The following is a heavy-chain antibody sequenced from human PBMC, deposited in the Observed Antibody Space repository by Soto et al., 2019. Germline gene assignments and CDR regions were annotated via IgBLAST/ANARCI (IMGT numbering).Heavy chain of an antibody. CDR1: GFTFGSYA. D-gene: IGHD2-21*01. J-gene: IGHJ4*02. CDR2: MNGGGGST. Sequence: HPGGSLRLSCAASGFTFGSYAMSWVRQAPGKGLERVSSMNGGGGSTYYAESVQGRFTISRDNSKNTLYLQMNSLRVEDTAVYYCAKKSEIAVPRYYFDLWGQGTL. V-gene: IGHV3-23*01. CDR3: AKKSEIAVPRYYFDL.